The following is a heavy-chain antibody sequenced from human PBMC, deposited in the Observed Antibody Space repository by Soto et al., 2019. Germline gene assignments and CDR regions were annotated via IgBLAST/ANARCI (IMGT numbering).Heavy chain of an antibody. D-gene: IGHD2-15*01. CDR2: IYYSGST. J-gene: IGHJ6*02. CDR1: GGSISSGGYY. V-gene: IGHV4-31*03. Sequence: QVQLQESGPGLVKPSQTLSLTCTVSGGSISSGGYYWSWIRQHPGKGLEWIGYIYYSGSTYYNPSLKSRVTISVDTSKNQFCLKLSSVTAADTAVYYCARDRIAVVVAANYGMDVWGQGTTVTVSS. CDR3: ARDRIAVVVAANYGMDV.